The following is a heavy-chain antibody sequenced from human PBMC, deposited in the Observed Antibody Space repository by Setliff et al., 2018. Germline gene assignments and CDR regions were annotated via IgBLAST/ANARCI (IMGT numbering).Heavy chain of an antibody. CDR1: GFTFSSYW. V-gene: IGHV3-74*03. D-gene: IGHD3-9*01. J-gene: IGHJ6*02. CDR2: VNDDGSSA. CDR3: ARAYYGTVNGYSSYYGLDV. Sequence: GGSLRLSCAASGFTFSSYWMHWVRQDPGKGLVWVSRVNDDGSSAMYADSVKGRFTMSRDNAKNTLYLQMNSLRAEDTAVCYCARAYYGTVNGYSSYYGLDVWGQGTTVTVSS.